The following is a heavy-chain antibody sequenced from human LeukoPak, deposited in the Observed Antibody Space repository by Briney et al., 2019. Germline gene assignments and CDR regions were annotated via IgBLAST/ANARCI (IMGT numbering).Heavy chain of an antibody. CDR2: INHSGST. CDR3: ARSTMVRGVIIRGLNWFDP. D-gene: IGHD3-10*01. CDR1: GGSFSGYY. J-gene: IGHJ5*02. V-gene: IGHV4-34*01. Sequence: DPSETLSLTCAVYGGSFSGYYWSWIRQPPGKGLEWIGEINHSGSTNYNPSLKSRVTISVDTSKNQFSLKLSSVTAADTAVYYCARSTMVRGVIIRGLNWFDPWGQGTLVTVSS.